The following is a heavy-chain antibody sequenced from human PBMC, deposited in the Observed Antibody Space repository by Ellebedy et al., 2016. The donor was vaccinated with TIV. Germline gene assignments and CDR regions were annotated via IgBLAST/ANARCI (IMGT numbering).Heavy chain of an antibody. V-gene: IGHV3-74*03. CDR1: GFTLSNYW. D-gene: IGHD1-26*01. Sequence: GESLKISCAASGFTLSNYWMHWVRQAPGKGLVWISRISRDGSPTEYVDAVKGRFAISRDNAKNTLSLQMNSLRVEDTAVYYCAHIGGATPSDYWGQGTLVTVSS. J-gene: IGHJ4*02. CDR3: AHIGGATPSDY. CDR2: ISRDGSPT.